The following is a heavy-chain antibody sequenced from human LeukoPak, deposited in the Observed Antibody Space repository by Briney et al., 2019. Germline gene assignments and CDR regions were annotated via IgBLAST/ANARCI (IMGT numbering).Heavy chain of an antibody. D-gene: IGHD3-10*01. Sequence: GRSLRLSCAASGFTFDDYAMHWVRQAPGKGLEWVSGISWNSGSIGYADSVKGRFTISRDNAKNTLYLQMNSLRAEDTAVYYCARDSGDYYYYYMDVWGKGTTVTVSS. V-gene: IGHV3-9*01. CDR1: GFTFDDYA. CDR3: ARDSGDYYYYYMDV. J-gene: IGHJ6*03. CDR2: ISWNSGSI.